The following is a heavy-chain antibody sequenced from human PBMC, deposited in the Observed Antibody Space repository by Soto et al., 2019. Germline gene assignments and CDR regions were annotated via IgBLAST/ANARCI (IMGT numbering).Heavy chain of an antibody. CDR1: GFTFSTHW. CDR2: INSDGSTT. CDR3: ARAPTGGYDWV. V-gene: IGHV3-74*01. Sequence: EVQLLESGGGLIQPGGSLRLSCAASGFTFSTHWMHWVRQAPGKGLVWVSRINSDGSTTYYVDSVKGRFTISRDNAKNTVYLQMNSLRADDTAVYYCARAPTGGYDWVWGQGALVTVSS. D-gene: IGHD5-12*01. J-gene: IGHJ4*02.